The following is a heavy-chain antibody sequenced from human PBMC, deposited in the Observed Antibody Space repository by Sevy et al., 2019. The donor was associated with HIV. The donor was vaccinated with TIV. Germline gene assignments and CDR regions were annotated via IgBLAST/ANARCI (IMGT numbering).Heavy chain of an antibody. CDR3: ARELYYGMDV. CDR1: GFTFSNYD. Sequence: RGSLRLSCRASGFTFSNYDMHWVRQATGKGLEGVSGIDNDGDTYYPDSVKGRFTISRENGRDSFYLQMNSLRAGDTALYYCARELYYGMDVWGQGTTVIVSS. D-gene: IGHD3-10*01. V-gene: IGHV3-13*01. CDR2: IDNDGDT. J-gene: IGHJ6*02.